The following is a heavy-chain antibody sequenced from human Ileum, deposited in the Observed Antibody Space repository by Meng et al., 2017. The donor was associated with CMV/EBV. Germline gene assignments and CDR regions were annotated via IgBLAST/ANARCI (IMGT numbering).Heavy chain of an antibody. V-gene: IGHV1-69*02. CDR2: IITILGIA. J-gene: IGHJ4*02. CDR1: GGTFSSYT. Sequence: VSCKASGGTFSSYTISGVRQAPGQGLEWMGRIITILGIANYAQKFQGGVTITAGKSTSTAYMELSSLRSEDTAVYYCARGQVFYFDYWGQGTLVTVSS. D-gene: IGHD3-10*01. CDR3: ARGQVFYFDY.